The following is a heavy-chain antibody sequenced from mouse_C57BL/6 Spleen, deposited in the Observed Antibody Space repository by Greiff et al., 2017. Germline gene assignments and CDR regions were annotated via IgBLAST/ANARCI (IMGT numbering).Heavy chain of an antibody. CDR1: GFTFTDYY. Sequence: EVQGVESGGGLVQPGGSLSLSCAASGFTFTDYYMSWVRQPPGKALEWLGFIRNKANGYTTEYSASVKGRFTISRDNSQSILYLQMNALRAEDSATYYCARYTIYYGYDGWYFDVWGTGTTVTVSS. CDR2: IRNKANGYTT. D-gene: IGHD2-2*01. V-gene: IGHV7-3*01. J-gene: IGHJ1*03. CDR3: ARYTIYYGYDGWYFDV.